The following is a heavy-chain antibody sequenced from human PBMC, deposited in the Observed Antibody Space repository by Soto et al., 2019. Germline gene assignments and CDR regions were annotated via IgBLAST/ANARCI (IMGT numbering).Heavy chain of an antibody. V-gene: IGHV4-30-2*01. D-gene: IGHD3-10*01. CDR1: GGSIASGNSYS. CDR2: ISHTGST. Sequence: SETLSLTCAVSGGSIASGNSYSWSWIRQPPGKGLEWIGSISHTGSTSYNPSLKSRLTMSVDKSKNQFSLRLSSVTAADMAVYYCARAVAPYFGTWFDPWGQGILVTVSS. CDR3: ARAVAPYFGTWFDP. J-gene: IGHJ5*02.